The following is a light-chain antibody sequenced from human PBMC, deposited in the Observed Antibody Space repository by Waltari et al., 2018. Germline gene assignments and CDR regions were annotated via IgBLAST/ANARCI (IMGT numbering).Light chain of an antibody. J-gene: IGLJ3*02. V-gene: IGLV1-44*01. Sequence: QSVLTQPPSASGTPGPRVTILCSGSTPNIGSNFVNWYQQFPGKAPKLLIDRSDQRPSGVPDRFSGSKSGTSASLAISGLQSEDEADYYCAAWDDSLHGHWVFGGGTKVTVL. CDR3: AAWDDSLHGHWV. CDR2: RSD. CDR1: TPNIGSNF.